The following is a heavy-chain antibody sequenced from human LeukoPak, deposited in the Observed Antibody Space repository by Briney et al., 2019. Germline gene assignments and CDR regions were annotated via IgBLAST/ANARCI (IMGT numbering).Heavy chain of an antibody. D-gene: IGHD7-27*01. CDR2: IYYTGST. Sequence: SETLSLTCTISGGSVSDYYWSWIRQSPGKGLEWIGYIYYTGSTTYNPSLKSRVTILADTSKNQFSLKLSSVTAADTAVYYGASRKLGNDYWGQGTLVTVSS. V-gene: IGHV4-59*02. CDR1: GGSVSDYY. CDR3: ASRKLGNDY. J-gene: IGHJ4*02.